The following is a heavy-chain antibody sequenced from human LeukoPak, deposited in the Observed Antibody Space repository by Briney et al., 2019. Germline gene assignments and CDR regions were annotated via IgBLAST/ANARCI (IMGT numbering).Heavy chain of an antibody. J-gene: IGHJ5*02. CDR3: ARAGKGVRNWFDP. Sequence: SETLSLTCTVSGASISSYYWSWIRQPPGKGLEWIGYIHYSGSTNYNPSLKSQVTISVDTSKNQFFLKLSSVTAADTAVYYCARAGKGVRNWFDPWGQGTLVPVSS. D-gene: IGHD1-14*01. V-gene: IGHV4-59*01. CDR2: IHYSGST. CDR1: GASISSYY.